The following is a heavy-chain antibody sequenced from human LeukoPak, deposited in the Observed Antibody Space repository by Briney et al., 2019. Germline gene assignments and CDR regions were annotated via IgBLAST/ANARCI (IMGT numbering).Heavy chain of an antibody. D-gene: IGHD3-10*01. Sequence: QPGGSLRLSCAASGFTFDDYAMHWVRQAPGKGLEWVSGISWNSGSIGYADSVKGRFTISRDNAKNSLYLQMNSLRAEDMALYYCARGRGNRAYWYFDLWGRGTLVTVSS. CDR2: ISWNSGSI. J-gene: IGHJ2*01. V-gene: IGHV3-9*03. CDR1: GFTFDDYA. CDR3: ARGRGNRAYWYFDL.